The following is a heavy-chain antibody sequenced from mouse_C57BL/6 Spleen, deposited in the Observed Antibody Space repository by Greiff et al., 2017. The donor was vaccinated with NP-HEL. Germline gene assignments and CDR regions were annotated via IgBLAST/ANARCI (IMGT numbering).Heavy chain of an antibody. J-gene: IGHJ1*03. CDR1: GFNIKDDY. CDR2: IDPENGDT. D-gene: IGHD1-1*01. CDR3: TTWFITPVVATGYFDV. V-gene: IGHV14-4*01. Sequence: VQLQQSGAELVRPGASVKLSCTASGFNIKDDYMHWVKQRPEQGLEWIGWIDPENGDTEYASKFQGKATITADTSSNTAYLQLSSLTSEDTAVYYCTTWFITPVVATGYFDVWGTGTTVTVSS.